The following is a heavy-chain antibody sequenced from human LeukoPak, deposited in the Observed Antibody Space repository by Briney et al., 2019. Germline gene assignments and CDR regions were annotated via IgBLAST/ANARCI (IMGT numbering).Heavy chain of an antibody. V-gene: IGHV1-46*01. CDR3: ARGPQWLAPLDY. Sequence: ASVKVSCKASGYTFISYYMHWARQAPGQGLEWMGVINPSDGTTNYAQKFQGRVTITRDTSTTTVYMELNSLKSEDTAVYSCARGPQWLAPLDYWGQGTLVTVSS. J-gene: IGHJ4*02. CDR1: GYTFISYY. D-gene: IGHD6-19*01. CDR2: INPSDGTT.